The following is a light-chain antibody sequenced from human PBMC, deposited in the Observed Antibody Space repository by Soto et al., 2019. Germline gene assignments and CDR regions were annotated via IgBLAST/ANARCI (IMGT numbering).Light chain of an antibody. CDR1: QTVTKNY. V-gene: IGKV3-20*01. CDR2: DAF. Sequence: EIVLTQSPGTLSLSPGERATLSCRASQTVTKNYLAWYQQKPGQAPMLLIDDAFNSATGVPDRFSGSGSGTDFTLTISRLEPEDFVVYYCHQCAHSPLTFGQGTKVEIK. CDR3: HQCAHSPLT. J-gene: IGKJ1*01.